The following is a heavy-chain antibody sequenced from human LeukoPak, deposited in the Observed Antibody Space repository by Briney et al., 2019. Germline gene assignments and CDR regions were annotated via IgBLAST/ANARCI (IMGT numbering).Heavy chain of an antibody. J-gene: IGHJ6*03. V-gene: IGHV3-23*01. D-gene: IGHD3-10*01. Sequence: GGSLRLSCAASGFTFSTFAMSWVRQAPGEGLEWVSGISGSGNSAYYADSVKGRFTISRDNSKNTLYLQMNSLRAEDTAVYYCARMRAGGFYYYYYYYMDVWGKGTTVTVSS. CDR3: ARMRAGGFYYYYYYYMDV. CDR1: GFTFSTFA. CDR2: ISGSGNSA.